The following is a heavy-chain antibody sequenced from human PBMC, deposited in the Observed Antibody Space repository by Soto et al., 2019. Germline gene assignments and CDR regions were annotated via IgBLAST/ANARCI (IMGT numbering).Heavy chain of an antibody. CDR1: GGCISGYY. Sequence: SETLSLTCTVSGGCISGYYWSWFRQPPGKGLEWIGYMYNTGSTVYNPSFKSRVTISVDTSKNQFSLKLNSVTAADTAVYYCARDLWGYCGTDCYPLDVWGQGTTVTVSS. D-gene: IGHD2-21*02. V-gene: IGHV4-59*01. J-gene: IGHJ6*02. CDR3: ARDLWGYCGTDCYPLDV. CDR2: MYNTGST.